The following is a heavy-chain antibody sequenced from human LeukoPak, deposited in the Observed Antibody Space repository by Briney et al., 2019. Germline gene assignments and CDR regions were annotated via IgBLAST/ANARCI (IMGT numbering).Heavy chain of an antibody. J-gene: IGHJ4*02. D-gene: IGHD3-3*01. V-gene: IGHV3-23*01. CDR1: GFTFSAYG. CDR3: AKDLEEYYDFWSGYYTPLDY. Sequence: GGSLRLSCAASGFTFSAYGMTWVRQAPEKGLEWVSAISGSGTITYYADSVKGRFTISRDNSKNTLYLQMNSPRAEDTAVYYCAKDLEEYYDFWSGYYTPLDYWGQGTLVTVSS. CDR2: ISGSGTIT.